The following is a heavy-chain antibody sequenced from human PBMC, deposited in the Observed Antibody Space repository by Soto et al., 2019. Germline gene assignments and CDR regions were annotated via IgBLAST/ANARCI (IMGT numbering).Heavy chain of an antibody. D-gene: IGHD4-17*01. CDR2: ISSSSSTI. CDR1: GFPFSSYS. J-gene: IGHJ4*02. CDR3: ARGPYGDYFDY. Sequence: PGGSLRLSCAASGFPFSSYSMNWVRQAPGKGLEWVSYISSSSSTIYYADSVKGRFTISRDNAKNSLYLQMNSLRAEDTAVYYCARGPYGDYFDYWGQGTLVAVSS. V-gene: IGHV3-48*01.